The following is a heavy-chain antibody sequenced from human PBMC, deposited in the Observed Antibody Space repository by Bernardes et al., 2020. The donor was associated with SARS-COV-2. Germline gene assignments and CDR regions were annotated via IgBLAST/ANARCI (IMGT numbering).Heavy chain of an antibody. CDR2: MSGTGEST. D-gene: IGHD3-10*01. Sequence: GGSLRLSCTASGFTFSKYAMTWVRQAPGKGLEWVSAMSGTGESTYYADSVKGRFTISRDNSKNTLFLEVKSLRGDDTALYYCARGNNFFDAWGQGALVTVSS. J-gene: IGHJ5*02. CDR1: GFTFSKYA. CDR3: ARGNNFFDA. V-gene: IGHV3-23*01.